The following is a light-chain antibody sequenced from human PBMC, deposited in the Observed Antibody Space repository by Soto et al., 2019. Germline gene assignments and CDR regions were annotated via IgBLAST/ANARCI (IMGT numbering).Light chain of an antibody. CDR3: AAWDDSLNGPV. V-gene: IGLV1-44*01. Sequence: QSVLTQAPSASGAPGQRVTISCSATTSSTGSNAVNWFQQLPGTAPKLLIYSNNYRPSGVPDRFSGSKSGASATLAISGLQSEDEADYYCAAWDDSLNGPVLGGGTKLTVL. J-gene: IGLJ3*02. CDR2: SNN. CDR1: TSSTGSNA.